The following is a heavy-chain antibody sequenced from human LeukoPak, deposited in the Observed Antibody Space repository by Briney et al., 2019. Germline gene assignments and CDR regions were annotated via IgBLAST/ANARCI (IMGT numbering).Heavy chain of an antibody. Sequence: GGSLRLSCAASGFTSSSYSMNWVRQAPGRGLEWVSSISSSSSYIYYADSVKGRFTISRDNAKNSLYLQMNSLRAEDTAVYYCARDIVVVPAAIQGLDYWGQGTLVTVSS. J-gene: IGHJ4*02. CDR1: GFTSSSYS. CDR3: ARDIVVVPAAIQGLDY. V-gene: IGHV3-21*01. D-gene: IGHD2-2*02. CDR2: ISSSSSYI.